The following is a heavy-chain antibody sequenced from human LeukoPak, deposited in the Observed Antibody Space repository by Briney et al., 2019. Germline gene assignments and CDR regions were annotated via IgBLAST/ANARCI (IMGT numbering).Heavy chain of an antibody. V-gene: IGHV4-39*01. Sequence: SETLSLTCTVSGGSISSSGYYWGWIRQPPGKGLEWIGSIYYSGSTYYNPSLKSRVTISVDTFKNQFSLKLSSVTAADTAVYYCARRRITIFGVVIGDFYYWGQGTLVTVSS. CDR2: IYYSGST. CDR3: ARRRITIFGVVIGDFYY. J-gene: IGHJ4*02. CDR1: GGSISSSGYY. D-gene: IGHD3-3*01.